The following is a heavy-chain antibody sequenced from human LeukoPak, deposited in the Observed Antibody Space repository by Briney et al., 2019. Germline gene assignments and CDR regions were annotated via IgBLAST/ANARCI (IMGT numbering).Heavy chain of an antibody. CDR3: ARDEGYCSGGSCYRDAFDI. CDR2: ISSSISYI. CDR1: GFTFSSYS. V-gene: IGHV3-21*01. J-gene: IGHJ3*02. D-gene: IGHD2-15*01. Sequence: PGGSLRLSCAASGFTFSSYSMNWVRQAPGKGLEWVSSISSSISYIYYADSVKGRFTISRDNAKNSLYLQMNSLRAEDKAVYYCARDEGYCSGGSCYRDAFDIWGQGTMVTVSS.